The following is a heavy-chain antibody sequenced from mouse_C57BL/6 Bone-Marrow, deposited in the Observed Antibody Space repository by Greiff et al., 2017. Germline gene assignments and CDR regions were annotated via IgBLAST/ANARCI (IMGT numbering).Heavy chain of an antibody. V-gene: IGHV5-4*01. CDR2: ISDGGSYT. CDR3: AGVYYDCGFYAMDY. CDR1: GFTFSSYA. D-gene: IGHD2-4*01. Sequence: EVQLVESGGGLVKPGGSLKLSCAASGFTFSSYAMSWVRQTPEKRLEWVATISDGGSYTNYPDNVKGRFTISRDNAKNNLYLQMSHLKSEDTAMYYCAGVYYDCGFYAMDYWGQGTSVTVSS. J-gene: IGHJ4*01.